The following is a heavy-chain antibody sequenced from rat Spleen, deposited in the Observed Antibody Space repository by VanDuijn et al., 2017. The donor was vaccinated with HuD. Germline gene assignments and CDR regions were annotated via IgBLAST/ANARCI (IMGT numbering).Heavy chain of an antibody. Sequence: EVQLVESDGGLVQPGRSLKLSCAASGFTLSDHYMAWVRQTPTKGLEWVATISSGGGNTYYRDSVKGQFTISRDNAKSTLYLQMDSLGSEDTATYYCAPQWSQDYWGQGVMVTVSS. CDR1: GFTLSDHY. CDR3: APQWSQDY. D-gene: IGHD1-1*01. CDR2: ISSGGGNT. J-gene: IGHJ2*01. V-gene: IGHV5-25*01.